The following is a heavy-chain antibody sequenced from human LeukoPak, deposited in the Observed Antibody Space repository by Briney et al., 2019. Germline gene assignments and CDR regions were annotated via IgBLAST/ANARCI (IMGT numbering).Heavy chain of an antibody. J-gene: IGHJ4*02. Sequence: GGSLRLSCAASGFTFSSYGMHWVRQAPGEGLERVAVIWYDGSNKYYADSVKGRFTISRDNSKNTLYLQMNSLRAEDTAIYYCVKEDQYCGSTGCYTVGFDYWGQGTLVTVSS. CDR2: IWYDGSNK. CDR3: VKEDQYCGSTGCYTVGFDY. D-gene: IGHD2-2*02. V-gene: IGHV3-33*06. CDR1: GFTFSSYG.